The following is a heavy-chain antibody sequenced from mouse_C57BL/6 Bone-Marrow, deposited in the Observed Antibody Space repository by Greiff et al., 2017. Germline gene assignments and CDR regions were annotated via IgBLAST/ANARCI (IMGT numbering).Heavy chain of an antibody. D-gene: IGHD1-1*01. CDR3: TRYYYGSTFFDY. Sequence: VQLQQSGPELVKPGASVKISCKASGYSFTGYYMNWVKQSPEKSLEWIGAINPSTGGTTYTQKFKAKDTLTVDKSSRPAYLQLKSLTSEDSADYCCTRYYYGSTFFDYWGQGTTLTVSS. CDR1: GYSFTGYY. CDR2: INPSTGGT. J-gene: IGHJ2*01. V-gene: IGHV1-42*01.